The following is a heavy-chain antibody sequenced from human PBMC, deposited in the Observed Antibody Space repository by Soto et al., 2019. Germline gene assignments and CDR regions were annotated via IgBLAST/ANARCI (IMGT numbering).Heavy chain of an antibody. D-gene: IGHD3-3*02. Sequence: EVQLVESGGGLVQPGGSLRLSCAASGFTFSSYWMHWVRQAPGKGLVWVSRINSDGSSTSYADSVKGRFTISRDNAKNTLYLQMNSLRAEDTAVYYCVRHYYYYYYYMDVWGKGTTVTVSS. J-gene: IGHJ6*03. CDR2: INSDGSST. V-gene: IGHV3-74*01. CDR1: GFTFSSYW. CDR3: VRHYYYYYYYMDV.